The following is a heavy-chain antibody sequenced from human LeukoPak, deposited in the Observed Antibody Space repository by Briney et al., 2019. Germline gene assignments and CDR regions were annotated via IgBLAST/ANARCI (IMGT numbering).Heavy chain of an antibody. CDR1: GFTFSSYA. D-gene: IGHD4-23*01. CDR2: ISYDGSNK. J-gene: IGHJ3*02. CDR3: ARGDYGGNSYDAFDI. V-gene: IGHV3-30-3*01. Sequence: GRSLRLSCAASGFTFSSYAMHWVRQAPGKGLEWVAVISYDGSNKYYADSVKGRFTISRDNSKNTLYLQMNSLRAEDTALYHCARGDYGGNSYDAFDIWGQGTMVTVSS.